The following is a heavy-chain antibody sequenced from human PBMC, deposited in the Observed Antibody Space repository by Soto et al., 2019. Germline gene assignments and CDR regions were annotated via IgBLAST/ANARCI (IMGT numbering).Heavy chain of an antibody. J-gene: IGHJ4*02. CDR1: GYSFSNYD. D-gene: IGHD2-8*02. Sequence: SVKGSCKTFGYSFSNYDFSWVRQAPGQGLEWMGWVSNKNGVTNYAEKFRDRVTMTTDTSTNTIYMELRSLRSDDTAVYFCARERLNTGWYGFDHWGQGTQVTVSS. CDR3: ARERLNTGWYGFDH. V-gene: IGHV1-18*04. CDR2: VSNKNGVT.